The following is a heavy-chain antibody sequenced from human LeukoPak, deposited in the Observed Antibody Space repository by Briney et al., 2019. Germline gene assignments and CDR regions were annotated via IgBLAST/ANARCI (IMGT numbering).Heavy chain of an antibody. CDR3: ARDHIAAAGTMTFDY. CDR1: GGSISSYY. J-gene: IGHJ4*02. V-gene: IGHV4-59*01. D-gene: IGHD6-13*01. CDR2: IYYSGST. Sequence: SETLSLTCTVSGGSISSYYWSWIRKPAGKGLEWIGYIYYSGSTNYNPSLKSRVTISVDTSKNQFSLKLSSVTAADTAVYYCARDHIAAAGTMTFDYWGQGTLVTVSS.